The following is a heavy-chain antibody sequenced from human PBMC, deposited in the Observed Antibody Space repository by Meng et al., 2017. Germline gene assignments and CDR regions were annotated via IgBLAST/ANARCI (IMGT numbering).Heavy chain of an antibody. CDR3: AHRRGDSREGWFDP. CDR2: IYWDDDK. V-gene: IGHV2-5*02. Sequence: QITLKESRPTLVKPKQTLTLTCSFSGFSLSTSGVGVGWIRQPPGKALEWLALIYWDDDKRYSPSLKSRLTITKDTSKNQVVLTMTNMDPVDTATYYCAHRRGDSREGWFDPWGQGTLVTVSS. J-gene: IGHJ5*02. CDR1: GFSLSTSGVG. D-gene: IGHD2-21*02.